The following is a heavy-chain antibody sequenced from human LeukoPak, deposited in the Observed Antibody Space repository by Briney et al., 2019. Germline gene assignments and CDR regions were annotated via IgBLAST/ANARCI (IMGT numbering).Heavy chain of an antibody. Sequence: GASVKVSCKASGYTFTSYYMHWVRQAPGQGLEWMGIINPSGGSTSYAQKSQGRGTMTRDTSTRTVYMETSVLSSEDTAVYYWASIPKGGYSSGWQLVDYWGQGTLVTVSS. CDR1: GYTFTSYY. J-gene: IGHJ4*02. V-gene: IGHV1-46*01. CDR3: ASIPKGGYSSGWQLVDY. D-gene: IGHD6-19*01. CDR2: INPSGGST.